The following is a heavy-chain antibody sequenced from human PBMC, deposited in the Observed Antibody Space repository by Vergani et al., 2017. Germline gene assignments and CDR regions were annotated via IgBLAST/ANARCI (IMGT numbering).Heavy chain of an antibody. CDR2: ISSSSSTL. V-gene: IGHV3-48*01. CDR3: ARVFVAAAAGTGFRFAGVAEYYYYYYYMDV. CDR1: GFTFSSYS. Sequence: EVQLVESGGGLVQPGGSLRLSCAASGFTFSSYSMNWVRQAPGKGLEWVSYISSSSSTLYYADSVKGRFTISRDNAKNSLYLQMNSLRAEDTAVYYCARVFVAAAAGTGFRFAGVAEYYYYYYYMDVWGKGTTVTVSS. D-gene: IGHD6-13*01. J-gene: IGHJ6*03.